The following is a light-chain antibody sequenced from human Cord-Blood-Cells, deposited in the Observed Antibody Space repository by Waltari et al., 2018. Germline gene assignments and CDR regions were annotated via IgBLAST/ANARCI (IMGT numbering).Light chain of an antibody. Sequence: QSALTQPASVSGSPGQPITISCTGTRSDVGSFNLVSCYQQHPGKAPKRIIYEGSKRPSGVSNRFSGSKSGNTASLTISGLQAEDEADYYCCSYAGSSTHVVFGGGTKLTVL. J-gene: IGLJ2*01. CDR3: CSYAGSSTHVV. CDR2: EGS. V-gene: IGLV2-23*01. CDR1: RSDVGSFNL.